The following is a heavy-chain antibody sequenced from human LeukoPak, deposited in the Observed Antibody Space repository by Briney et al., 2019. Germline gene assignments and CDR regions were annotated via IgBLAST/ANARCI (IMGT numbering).Heavy chain of an antibody. CDR1: GYSISSGYY. Sequence: SETLSLTCTVSGYSISSGYYWGWIRQPPGKGLEWIGSIYHSGSTYYNPSLKRRVTISVDTHQNQFSLKLSSVTAADTAVYYCARHDSSGPYNAFDIWGQGTMVTVSS. CDR2: IYHSGST. CDR3: ARHDSSGPYNAFDI. V-gene: IGHV4-38-2*02. D-gene: IGHD3-22*01. J-gene: IGHJ3*02.